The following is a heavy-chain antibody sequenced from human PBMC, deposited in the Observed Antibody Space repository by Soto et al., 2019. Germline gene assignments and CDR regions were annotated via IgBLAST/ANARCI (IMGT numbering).Heavy chain of an antibody. CDR1: GGSISSYS. V-gene: IGHV4-59*01. Sequence: SETLSLTCAVSGGSISSYSWSWIRQPPGKGLEWIGYIYYSGGTNYNPSLKSRVTISVDTSKNQFSLKLSSVTAADTAVYYCARDAGGWYYWGQGTLVTVSS. CDR2: IYYSGGT. CDR3: ARDAGGWYY. D-gene: IGHD6-19*01. J-gene: IGHJ4*02.